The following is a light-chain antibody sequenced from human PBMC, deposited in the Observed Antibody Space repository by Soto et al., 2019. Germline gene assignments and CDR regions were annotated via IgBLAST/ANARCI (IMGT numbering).Light chain of an antibody. J-gene: IGKJ4*01. CDR1: QSFGNN. CDR3: QQHAHWPLT. CDR2: EAS. V-gene: IGKV3-11*01. Sequence: EVVMTQSPATVSLSPGERATLSCRASQSFGNNLAWYQQKPGQAPGLLIYEASTRATGIPARFSGSGSGTDFTLTISSLEPEDFAVYYCQQHAHWPLTFGGGAMVDI.